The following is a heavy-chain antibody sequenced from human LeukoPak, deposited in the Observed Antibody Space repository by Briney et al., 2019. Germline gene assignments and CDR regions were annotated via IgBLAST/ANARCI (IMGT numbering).Heavy chain of an antibody. CDR3: ARGSPEGSGYSLPFDY. V-gene: IGHV4-34*01. CDR1: GGSFSGYY. J-gene: IGHJ4*02. Sequence: SETLSLTCAVYGGSFSGYYWSWIRQPPGKGLEWIGEINHSGSTNYNPSLKGRVTISVDTSKNQFSLKLSSVTAADTAVYYCARGSPEGSGYSLPFDYWGQGTLVTVSS. D-gene: IGHD3-22*01. CDR2: INHSGST.